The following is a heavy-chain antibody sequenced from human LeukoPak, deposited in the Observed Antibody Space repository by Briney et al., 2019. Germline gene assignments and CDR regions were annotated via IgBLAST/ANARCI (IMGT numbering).Heavy chain of an antibody. Sequence: GSLRLSCAASGFTFSSYAMSWVRQAPGKGLEWVSAVSGSGGSTYYADSVKGRFTISRDNSKNTLYLQMNSLRAEDTAVYYCAKDFGGYYGDYIDYWGQGTLVTVSS. J-gene: IGHJ4*02. V-gene: IGHV3-23*01. CDR2: VSGSGGST. CDR3: AKDFGGYYGDYIDY. CDR1: GFTFSSYA. D-gene: IGHD4-17*01.